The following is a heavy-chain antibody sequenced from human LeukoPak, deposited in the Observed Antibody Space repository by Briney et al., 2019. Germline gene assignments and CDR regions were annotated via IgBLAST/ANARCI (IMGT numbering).Heavy chain of an antibody. J-gene: IGHJ3*01. D-gene: IGHD3-22*01. CDR1: GYTFSDYY. V-gene: IGHV1-2*02. CDR3: AREYYDNNGRKYAFDV. Sequence: ASVKVSCKASGYTFSDYYIHWVRQAPGRGLEWMGSIDPTSGGTRNAQRFQGRVTMTRDTSISTAYMEMSRLTSDDTAVYFCAREYYDNNGRKYAFDVWGQGTMVTVSS. CDR2: IDPTSGGT.